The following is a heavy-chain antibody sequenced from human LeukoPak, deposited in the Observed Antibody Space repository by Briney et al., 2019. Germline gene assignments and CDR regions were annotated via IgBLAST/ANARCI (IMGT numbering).Heavy chain of an antibody. D-gene: IGHD2-21*01. CDR1: GGSISSGSYY. CDR3: ASTYCGGDCSTFDY. CDR2: IYTSGST. Sequence: SETLSLTCTVSGGSISSGSYYWSWIRQPAGKGLEWIGRIYTSGSTNYNPSLKSRVTISVDPSKNQSSLKLSSVTAADTAVYYCASTYCGGDCSTFDYWGQGTLVTVSS. V-gene: IGHV4-61*02. J-gene: IGHJ4*02.